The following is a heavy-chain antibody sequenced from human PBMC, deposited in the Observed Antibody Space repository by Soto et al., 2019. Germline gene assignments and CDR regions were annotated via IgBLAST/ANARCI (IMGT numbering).Heavy chain of an antibody. CDR3: AGEGTWSGYYYYGMDV. Sequence: QVQLQESGPGLVKPSETLSLTCTVSGGSISSYYWSWIRQPPGKGLEWIGYIYYSGSNNYNPSLKSRVTISVDTSNNQFSLKLSSLTAADTAVYYCAGEGTWSGYYYYGMDVCGQGTTVTVSS. V-gene: IGHV4-59*08. CDR2: IYYSGSN. J-gene: IGHJ6*02. CDR1: GGSISSYY. D-gene: IGHD1-1*01.